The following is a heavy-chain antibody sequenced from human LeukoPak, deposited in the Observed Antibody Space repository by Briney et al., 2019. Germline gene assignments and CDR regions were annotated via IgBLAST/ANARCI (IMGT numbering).Heavy chain of an antibody. D-gene: IGHD3-22*01. V-gene: IGHV3-23*01. Sequence: PGGSLRLSCAASGFSFSSYAMSWVRQAPGKGLEGVSGISGSGGSTYYADSVKGRFTISRDNSKNTLYLQMNSLRAEDTAVYYCAKDRPMIVVVTYYFDYWGQGTLVTVSS. J-gene: IGHJ4*02. CDR1: GFSFSSYA. CDR3: AKDRPMIVVVTYYFDY. CDR2: ISGSGGST.